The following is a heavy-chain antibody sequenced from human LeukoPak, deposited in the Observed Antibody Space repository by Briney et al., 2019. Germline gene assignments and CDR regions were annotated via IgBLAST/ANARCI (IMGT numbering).Heavy chain of an antibody. Sequence: SGRCLSLSCAASGFIFSNYGMHWVRRAPGKGLEWEALIRYDGSNKYYADSVKGRFTISRDNSKNTLYLQMNSLRAEDTAVYYCVKGGSGWYGQHWGQGTLVTVS. J-gene: IGHJ1*01. CDR1: GFIFSNYG. CDR2: IRYDGSNK. V-gene: IGHV3-30*02. D-gene: IGHD6-19*01. CDR3: VKGGSGWYGQH.